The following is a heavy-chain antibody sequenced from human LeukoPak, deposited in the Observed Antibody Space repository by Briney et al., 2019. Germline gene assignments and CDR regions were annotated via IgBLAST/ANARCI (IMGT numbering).Heavy chain of an antibody. D-gene: IGHD3-22*01. Sequence: ASVKVSCKASGYTFTDYYMHLVRQAPGQGLEWMGWINPNSGGTNYEQRFHGKVSMAMDTSTSTAYMELSRLRSDDTAVYDCETIYYDGTSGPFDYWGQGTLVTVSS. CDR2: INPNSGGT. CDR1: GYTFTDYY. CDR3: ETIYYDGTSGPFDY. J-gene: IGHJ4*02. V-gene: IGHV1-2*02.